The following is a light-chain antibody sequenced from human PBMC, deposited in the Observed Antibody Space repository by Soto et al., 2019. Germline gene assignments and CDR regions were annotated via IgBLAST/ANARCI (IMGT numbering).Light chain of an antibody. V-gene: IGLV1-40*01. CDR1: SSNIGADYD. CDR3: QSYDSSLSGVL. CDR2: GNR. Sequence: QSALTQPPSVSGAPGQRVTISCTGSSSNIGADYDVHWFQQLPGTAPKLLIFGNRYRPSGVPDRFSGSKSATSASLDITGLQAEDEADYYCQSYDSSLSGVLFGGGTKLTVL. J-gene: IGLJ2*01.